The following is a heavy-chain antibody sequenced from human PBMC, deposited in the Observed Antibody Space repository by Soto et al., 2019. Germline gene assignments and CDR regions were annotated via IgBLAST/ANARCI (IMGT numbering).Heavy chain of an antibody. J-gene: IGHJ3*02. D-gene: IGHD2-15*01. CDR1: GFTFSSYS. V-gene: IGHV3-21*01. CDR3: ARALCSGGSCLHAFDI. Sequence: GGSLRLSCAASGFTFSSYSMNWVRQAPGKGLEWVSSISSSSSYIYYADSVKGRFTISRDNAKNSLYLQMNSLRAEDTAVYYCARALCSGGSCLHAFDIWGQGTMVTVSS. CDR2: ISSSSSYI.